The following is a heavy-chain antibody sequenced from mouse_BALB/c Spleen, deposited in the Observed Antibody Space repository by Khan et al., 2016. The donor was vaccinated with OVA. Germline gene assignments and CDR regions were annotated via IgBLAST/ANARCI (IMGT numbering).Heavy chain of an antibody. CDR3: ARGNYYGYAMDY. CDR1: GYSITSNYA. CDR2: ISYSGST. Sequence: EVQLQESGPGLVKPSQSLSLTCTVTGYSITSNYAWNWIRQFPGNKLELMGYISYSGSTNYNPSLKSRISITRDTSKNQFFLQLNSVTTEDTATYYCARGNYYGYAMDYWGQGTSITVSS. J-gene: IGHJ4*01. D-gene: IGHD1-1*01. V-gene: IGHV3-2*02.